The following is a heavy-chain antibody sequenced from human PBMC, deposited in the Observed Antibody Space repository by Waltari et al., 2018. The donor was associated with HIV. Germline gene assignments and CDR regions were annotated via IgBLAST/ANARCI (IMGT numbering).Heavy chain of an antibody. Sequence: QVHLVQSGAEVKMPGASVRVSCKTSGYIFTNYGVSWVRQATGQGLEWLGWIGGYNANTDDERRRQGRVTLTPDTSTSTAYMELRSLRSDDTAVYYCARGLGGSYCYGVDVWGQGTTVTVS. CDR2: IGGYNANT. V-gene: IGHV1-18*01. CDR3: ARGLGGSYCYGVDV. CDR1: GYIFTNYG. J-gene: IGHJ6*02.